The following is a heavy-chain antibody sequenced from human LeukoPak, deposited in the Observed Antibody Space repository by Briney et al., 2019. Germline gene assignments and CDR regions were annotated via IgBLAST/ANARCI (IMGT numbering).Heavy chain of an antibody. CDR2: INHSGST. Sequence: PSETLSLTCTVSGGSISSSSYYWSWIRQPPGKGLEWIGEINHSGSTNYSPSLKSRVTISVDTSKNQFSLKLSSVTAADTAVYYCASPVAIFGVNRYMDVWGKGTTVTVSS. D-gene: IGHD3-3*01. CDR3: ASPVAIFGVNRYMDV. J-gene: IGHJ6*03. V-gene: IGHV4-39*07. CDR1: GGSISSSSYY.